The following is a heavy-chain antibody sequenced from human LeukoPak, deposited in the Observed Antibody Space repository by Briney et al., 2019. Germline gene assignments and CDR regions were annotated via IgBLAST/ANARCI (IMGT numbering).Heavy chain of an antibody. CDR3: ARDRSWYFDY. J-gene: IGHJ4*02. CDR2: ISYDGSNK. V-gene: IGHV3-30*03. CDR1: AFTFSSYG. D-gene: IGHD6-13*01. Sequence: GRSLRLSCAASAFTFSSYGMHWVRQAPGKGLEWVAVISYDGSNKYYADSVKGRFTISRDNSKNTLYLQMNSLRAEDTAVYYCARDRSWYFDYWGQGTLVTVSS.